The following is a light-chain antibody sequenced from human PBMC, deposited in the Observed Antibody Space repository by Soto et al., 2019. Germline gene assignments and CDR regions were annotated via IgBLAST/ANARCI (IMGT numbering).Light chain of an antibody. CDR3: QQYGSSPLT. CDR1: QSVSSSF. Sequence: EIVLTQSPGTLSLSPGERATLSCRASQSVSSSFLAWYQQKPGQAPRPLIYGASSRATGIPDRFSGSGSGTDFTLTISRLEPEDVVVYYCQQYGSSPLTFGGGTKVEIK. V-gene: IGKV3-20*01. J-gene: IGKJ4*01. CDR2: GAS.